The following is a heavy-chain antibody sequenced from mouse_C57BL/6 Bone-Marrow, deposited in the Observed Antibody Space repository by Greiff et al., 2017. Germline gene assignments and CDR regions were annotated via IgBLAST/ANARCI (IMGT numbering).Heavy chain of an antibody. Sequence: DVMLVESGEGLVKPGGSLKLSCAASGFTFSSYAMSWVRQTPEKRLEWVAYISSGGDYIYYADTVKGRFTISRDNARNTLYLQMSSLKSEDTAMYYCTRVYYDYEGGIDYWGQGTTLTVSS. CDR1: GFTFSSYA. CDR3: TRVYYDYEGGIDY. CDR2: ISSGGDYI. D-gene: IGHD2-4*01. J-gene: IGHJ2*01. V-gene: IGHV5-9-1*02.